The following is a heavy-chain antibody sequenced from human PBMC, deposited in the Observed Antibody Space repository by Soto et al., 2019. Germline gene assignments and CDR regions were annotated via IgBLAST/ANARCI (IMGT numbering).Heavy chain of an antibody. J-gene: IGHJ4*02. CDR2: MNPKSGDT. V-gene: IGHV1-8*01. CDR3: ARGGYRVVGATVY. CDR1: GYTFTDYG. D-gene: IGHD1-26*01. Sequence: QVQLVQSGAEVKMPGASVKVSCKASGYTFTDYGINWVRQATGQGLEWMGWMNPKSGDTVYAQKFQGRVSMTRATSIRTAYMEVNSLQSEDTAVYSCARGGYRVVGATVYWGQGTLVTVSS.